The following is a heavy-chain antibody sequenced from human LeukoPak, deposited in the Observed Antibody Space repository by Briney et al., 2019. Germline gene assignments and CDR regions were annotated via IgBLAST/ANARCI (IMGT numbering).Heavy chain of an antibody. D-gene: IGHD3-22*01. J-gene: IGHJ4*02. Sequence: SETLSLTCTVSGGSISSYYWSWIQQPPGKGLEWIGYIYYSGSTNYNPSLKSRVTISVDTSKNQFSLKLSSVTAADTAVYYCAREGYYYDSSGYGGHVFDYWGQGTLVTVSS. CDR2: IYYSGST. CDR3: AREGYYYDSSGYGGHVFDY. V-gene: IGHV4-59*01. CDR1: GGSISSYY.